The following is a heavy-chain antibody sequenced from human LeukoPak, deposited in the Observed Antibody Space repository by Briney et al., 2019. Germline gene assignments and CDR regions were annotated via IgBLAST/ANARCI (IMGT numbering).Heavy chain of an antibody. CDR2: IYTSGST. D-gene: IGHD3-16*02. Sequence: MTSETLSLTCTVSGGSISSYYWSWIRQPAGKGLEWIGRIYTSGSTNYNPSLKSRVTMSVHTSKNQFSLKLSSVTAADTAVYYCARGPYYDYVWGSYRRPRFDYWGQGTLVTVSS. J-gene: IGHJ4*02. CDR1: GGSISSYY. CDR3: ARGPYYDYVWGSYRRPRFDY. V-gene: IGHV4-4*07.